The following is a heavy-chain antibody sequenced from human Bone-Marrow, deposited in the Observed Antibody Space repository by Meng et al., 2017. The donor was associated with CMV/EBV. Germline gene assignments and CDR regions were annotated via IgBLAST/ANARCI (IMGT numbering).Heavy chain of an antibody. CDR2: INPSGGST. CDR3: ARESDFWSGSVGYYYGMDV. J-gene: IGHJ6*02. V-gene: IGHV1-46*01. CDR1: GYTFTSYY. D-gene: IGHD3-3*01. Sequence: ASVKVSCKASGYTFTSYYMHWVRQAPGQGLEWMGIINPSGGSTSYAQKFQGRVTMTRDTSISTAYMELSRLRSDDTAVYYCARESDFWSGSVGYYYGMDVWGQGTTVTVSS.